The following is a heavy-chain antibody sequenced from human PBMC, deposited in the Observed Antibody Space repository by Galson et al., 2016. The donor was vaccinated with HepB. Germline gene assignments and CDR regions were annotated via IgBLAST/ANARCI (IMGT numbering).Heavy chain of an antibody. D-gene: IGHD1-26*01. J-gene: IGHJ4*02. CDR3: ARDLTRMVGANGF. CDR2: INTYTGNT. Sequence: SCKASGYTFNTYGITWVRQAPGQGLEWMGWINTYTGNTNYAQKFQGRVTMTTETSTSTAYMELGSLTSDDTAVYYCARDLTRMVGANGFWGRGTLVSVSS. V-gene: IGHV1-18*01. CDR1: GYTFNTYG.